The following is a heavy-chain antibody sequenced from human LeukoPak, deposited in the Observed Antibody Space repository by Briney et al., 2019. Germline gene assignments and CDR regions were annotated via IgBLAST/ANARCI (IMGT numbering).Heavy chain of an antibody. Sequence: PSETLSLTCAVYGGSFSGYYWSWIRQPPGKGLEWIGEINHSGSTNYNPSLKSRVTISVDTSKNQFSLKLSFVTAADTAVYYCARYYAPRRYNWFDPWAREPWSPSPQ. D-gene: IGHD3-16*01. CDR3: ARYYAPRRYNWFDP. J-gene: IGHJ5*02. V-gene: IGHV4-34*01. CDR2: INHSGST. CDR1: GGSFSGYY.